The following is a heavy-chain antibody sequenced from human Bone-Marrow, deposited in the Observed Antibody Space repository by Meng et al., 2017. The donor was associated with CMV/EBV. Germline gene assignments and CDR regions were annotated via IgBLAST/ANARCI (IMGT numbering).Heavy chain of an antibody. D-gene: IGHD2-2*01. V-gene: IGHV3-30*04. CDR2: ISYDGSNK. J-gene: IGHJ6*02. CDR3: AKDQVVVPAAAYYYYYGMDV. Sequence: GGSLRLSCAASGFTFSSYAMHWVRQAPGKGLEWVAVISYDGSNKYYADSVKGRFTISRDNSKNTLYLQMNSLRAEDTAVYYCAKDQVVVPAAAYYYYYGMDVWGQGTTVTGSS. CDR1: GFTFSSYA.